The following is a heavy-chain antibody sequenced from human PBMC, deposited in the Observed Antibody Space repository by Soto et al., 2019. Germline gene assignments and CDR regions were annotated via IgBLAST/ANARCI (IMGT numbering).Heavy chain of an antibody. CDR3: AKGIYYYDSSGYFDY. Sequence: GGSLRLSCAASGFTFSSYAMSWVRQAPGKGLEWVSAISGSGGSTYYADSVKGRFTISRDNSKNTLYLQMNSLRAEDTAVYYCAKGIYYYDSSGYFDYWGQGTLVTVSS. CDR1: GFTFSSYA. J-gene: IGHJ4*02. D-gene: IGHD3-22*01. CDR2: ISGSGGST. V-gene: IGHV3-23*01.